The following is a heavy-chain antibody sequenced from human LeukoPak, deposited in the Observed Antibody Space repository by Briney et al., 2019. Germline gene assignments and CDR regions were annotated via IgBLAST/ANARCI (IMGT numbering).Heavy chain of an antibody. D-gene: IGHD5-12*01. J-gene: IGHJ4*02. V-gene: IGHV3-64*01. CDR2: ISTNGGST. Sequence: GGSLRLSCAASGFTFSSYGMHWVRQAPGKGLEYVSAISTNGGSTYYANSVKGRFTISRDNSKNTLYLQMGSLRAEDMAVYYCARDSGYGGYYWGQGTLVTVSS. CDR1: GFTFSSYG. CDR3: ARDSGYGGYY.